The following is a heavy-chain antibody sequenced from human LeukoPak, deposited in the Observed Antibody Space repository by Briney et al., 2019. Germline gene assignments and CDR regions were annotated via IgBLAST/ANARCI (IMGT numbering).Heavy chain of an antibody. V-gene: IGHV4-38-2*02. D-gene: IGHD1-26*01. J-gene: IGHJ5*02. Sequence: TPSETLSLTCTVSGYSISSGYYWGWIRQPPGKGLEWIGSIYHSGSTYYNPSLKSRVTISVDTSKNQFSLKLSSVTAADTAVYYCARGGGSYLNWFDPWGQGSLVTVYS. CDR1: GYSISSGYY. CDR3: ARGGGSYLNWFDP. CDR2: IYHSGST.